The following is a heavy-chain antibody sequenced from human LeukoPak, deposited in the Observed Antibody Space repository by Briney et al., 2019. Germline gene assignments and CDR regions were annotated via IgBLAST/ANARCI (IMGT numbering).Heavy chain of an antibody. CDR3: ARVKGIYGDYVIDY. Sequence: GGSLRLSCAASGFTFSNYWMRWARQAPGKGLEWVANIHPDGSAKYYVDSVKGRFTISRDNAENSLYLQMNSLRDEDTAVYYCARVKGIYGDYVIDYWGQGTLVTVSS. CDR2: IHPDGSAK. V-gene: IGHV3-7*01. D-gene: IGHD4-17*01. J-gene: IGHJ4*02. CDR1: GFTFSNYW.